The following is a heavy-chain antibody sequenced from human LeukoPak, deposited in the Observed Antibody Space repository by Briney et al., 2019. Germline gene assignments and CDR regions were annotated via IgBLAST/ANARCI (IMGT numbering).Heavy chain of an antibody. V-gene: IGHV1-69*05. CDR3: ARERVGYCSSTSCSGAFDI. J-gene: IGHJ3*02. CDR2: IIPIFGTA. D-gene: IGHD2-2*01. CDR1: RGTFSSYA. Sequence: GASVKVSCKASRGTFSSYAISWVRQPPGKGLEWMGGIIPIFGTANNAQKFQGRVTITTDESTSTAYMELSSLRSEDTAVYYCARERVGYCSSTSCSGAFDIWGQGTMVTVSS.